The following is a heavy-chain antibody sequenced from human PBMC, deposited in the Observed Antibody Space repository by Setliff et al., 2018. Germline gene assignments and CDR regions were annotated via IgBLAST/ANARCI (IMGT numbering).Heavy chain of an antibody. CDR2: INHSGSP. J-gene: IGHJ4*02. CDR3: RVWVDMIEVDS. Sequence: PSETLSLTCAIYGASFSGTYCSWIRQSPGKGLEWIGEINHTGSPNWIGEINHSGSPNYNPSLKSRVTMSVDTSKNQFSLKLTSVTAADTAVYYCRVWVDMIEVDSWAQGTLVTVSS. CDR1: GASFSGTY. V-gene: IGHV4-34*01. D-gene: IGHD3-22*01.